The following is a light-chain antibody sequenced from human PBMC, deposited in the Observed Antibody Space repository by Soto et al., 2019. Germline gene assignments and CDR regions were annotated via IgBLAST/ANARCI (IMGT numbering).Light chain of an antibody. Sequence: QSVLTQPPSASGTPGQRVTISCSGSSSNIGSNYVYWYQQLPGTAPKLLIYDNNKRPSGIPDRFSGSKSGTSATLGITGLQTGDEADYYCGTWDSSLSFYVFGTGTKVTVL. J-gene: IGLJ1*01. CDR3: GTWDSSLSFYV. V-gene: IGLV1-51*01. CDR2: DNN. CDR1: SSNIGSNY.